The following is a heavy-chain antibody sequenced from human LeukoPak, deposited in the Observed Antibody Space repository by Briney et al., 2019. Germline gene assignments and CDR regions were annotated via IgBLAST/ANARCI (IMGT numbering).Heavy chain of an antibody. CDR2: IRYDGSNK. CDR3: ARAGPGVAAAGGAVDY. Sequence: GGSLRLSCAASGFTFSSYGMHWVRQAPGKGLEWVAFIRYDGSNKYYADSVKGRFTISRDNSKNTLYLQMNSLRAEDTAVYYCARAGPGVAAAGGAVDYWGQGTLVTVSS. CDR1: GFTFSSYG. V-gene: IGHV3-30*02. D-gene: IGHD6-13*01. J-gene: IGHJ4*02.